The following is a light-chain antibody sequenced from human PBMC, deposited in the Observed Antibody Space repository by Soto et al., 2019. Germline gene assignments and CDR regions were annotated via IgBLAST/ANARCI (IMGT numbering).Light chain of an antibody. J-gene: IGLJ2*01. Sequence: QSVLTQPPSVSGAPGQRVTISCTGSSSNIGAGYDVHWYQQLPGTAPKLLIYGNSNRPSGVPDRFSGSKSGTSASLAITGLQAEDEAHYYCQSYDSSLSGSSVVFGGGTKVTVL. CDR2: GNS. CDR1: SSNIGAGYD. CDR3: QSYDSSLSGSSVV. V-gene: IGLV1-40*01.